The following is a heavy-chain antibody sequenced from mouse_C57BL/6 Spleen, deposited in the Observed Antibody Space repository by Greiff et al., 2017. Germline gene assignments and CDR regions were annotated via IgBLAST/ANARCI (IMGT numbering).Heavy chain of an antibody. CDR3: ARENLWYGSSFDY. Sequence: EVQLQQSGPELVKPGASVKISCKASGYTFTDYYMNWVKQSRGKSLEWIGNVNPNNGGSSCNQKFKGKATLTVDKSSSTAYMELRSLTSEDSAVYYWARENLWYGSSFDYWGQGTTLTVSS. CDR1: GYTFTDYY. D-gene: IGHD1-1*01. CDR2: VNPNNGGS. V-gene: IGHV1-26*01. J-gene: IGHJ2*01.